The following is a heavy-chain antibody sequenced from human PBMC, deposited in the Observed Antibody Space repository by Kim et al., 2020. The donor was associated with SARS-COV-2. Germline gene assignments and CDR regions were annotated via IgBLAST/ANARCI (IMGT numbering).Heavy chain of an antibody. Sequence: ASVKVSCKASGYTFTTYAMQWVRQAPGQGPEWMGWINTGRGNTKYSEKFQGRVTITRDTSARTAYIELSSLRPEDTAIYYCARSFAIMPPGMDVWGQGTTVTVSS. CDR2: INTGRGNT. CDR3: ARSFAIMPPGMDV. J-gene: IGHJ6*02. V-gene: IGHV1-3*04. CDR1: GYTFTTYA. D-gene: IGHD2-21*01.